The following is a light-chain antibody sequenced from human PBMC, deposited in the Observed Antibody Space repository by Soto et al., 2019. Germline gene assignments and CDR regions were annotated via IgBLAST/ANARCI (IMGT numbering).Light chain of an antibody. J-gene: IGKJ1*01. V-gene: IGKV1-5*01. CDR2: DAS. CDR3: QHYISYPWT. CDR1: QSVSSW. Sequence: DIQMTQSPSTLSASVGDRVTITCRASQSVSSWLAWYQQKPGKAPKLLIYDASTLESGVPSRFSGSGSGTEFTLTISSLQSDDFASYYCQHYISYPWTFGRGTKVDIK.